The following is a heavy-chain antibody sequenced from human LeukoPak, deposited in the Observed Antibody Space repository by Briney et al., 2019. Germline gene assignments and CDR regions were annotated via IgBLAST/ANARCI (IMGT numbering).Heavy chain of an antibody. J-gene: IGHJ4*02. CDR3: ARRRVDAMIPRGFDY. V-gene: IGHV3-23*01. Sequence: GGSLRLSCAASGFTFSGDAMSWVRQALGKGLEWVSSINKSGDGTYYADSVKGRFIISRDNSKNTVYLQMHSLRAEDTAVYFCARRRVDAMIPRGFDYWGQGTLVTVSS. D-gene: IGHD2-8*01. CDR1: GFTFSGDA. CDR2: INKSGDGT.